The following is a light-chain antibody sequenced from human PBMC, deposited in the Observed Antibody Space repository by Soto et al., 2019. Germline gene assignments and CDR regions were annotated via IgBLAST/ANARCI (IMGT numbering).Light chain of an antibody. V-gene: IGLV2-14*02. J-gene: IGLJ1*01. CDR2: QVS. Sequence: QSALNQPASVSGSPGQSITISYTGSISDVGSYDLVSWYQQHPGKAPKLMIYQVSRRPSGVSNRFFGSKSGNTASLAISGLQPEDEADYYCSSYTTTSNYVFGTGTKVTVL. CDR3: SSYTTTSNYV. CDR1: ISDVGSYDL.